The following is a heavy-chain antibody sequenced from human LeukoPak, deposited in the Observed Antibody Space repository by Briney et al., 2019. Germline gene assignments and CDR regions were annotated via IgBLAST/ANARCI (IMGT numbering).Heavy chain of an antibody. Sequence: GRSLRLSCAASGFTFSSYGMHWVRQAPGKGLEWVAVIWYDGSNKYYADSVKGRFTISRDNSKNTLYLQMNSLRAEDTAVYYCARTYYYDSSGYYFGFDYWGQGTLVTVSS. J-gene: IGHJ4*02. D-gene: IGHD3-22*01. CDR2: IWYDGSNK. CDR3: ARTYYYDSSGYYFGFDY. CDR1: GFTFSSYG. V-gene: IGHV3-33*01.